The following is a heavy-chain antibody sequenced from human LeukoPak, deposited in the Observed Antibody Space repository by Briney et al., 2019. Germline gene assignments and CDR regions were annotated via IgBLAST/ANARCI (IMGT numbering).Heavy chain of an antibody. Sequence: PSETLSLTCTVSGGSISSSSYYWGWIRQPPGKGLEWIGSIYYSGSTYYNPSLKSRVTISVDTSKNQFSLKLSSVTAADTAVYYCAAGGSYDLWGRGTLVTVSS. CDR3: AAGGSYDL. CDR1: GGSISSSSYY. CDR2: IYYSGST. V-gene: IGHV4-39*01. D-gene: IGHD1-26*01. J-gene: IGHJ2*01.